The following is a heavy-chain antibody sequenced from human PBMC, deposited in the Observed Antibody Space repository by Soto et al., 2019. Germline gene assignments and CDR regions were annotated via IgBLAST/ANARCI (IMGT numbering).Heavy chain of an antibody. Sequence: QVQLMQSGAEVRKPGSSVTVSCKASGGTFSSNPISWVRQAPGQGLEWMGGIIPIFATPHYARRFLDRVTLTADRSTTTAYMELTGLTSGDTAIYYCARDLSAVKRFESFKYYRMDVWGQGTTVTVS. CDR1: GGTFSSNP. CDR3: ARDLSAVKRFESFKYYRMDV. J-gene: IGHJ6*02. CDR2: IIPIFATP. V-gene: IGHV1-69*06. D-gene: IGHD3-3*01.